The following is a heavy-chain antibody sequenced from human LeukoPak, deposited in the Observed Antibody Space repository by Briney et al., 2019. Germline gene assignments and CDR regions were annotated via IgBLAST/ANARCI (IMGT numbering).Heavy chain of an antibody. CDR1: GFNFNDYG. CDR3: VNGRGAFDY. V-gene: IGHV3-20*04. D-gene: IGHD2-15*01. CDR2: INCTGSSI. Sequence: GGSLRLSCAASGFNFNDYGMSWVRQAPGKGLEWVSCINCTGSSIGYADSVKGRFTISRDNAKNYLYLQMNSLRAEDNAVYYCVNGRGAFDYWGQGTLVTVSS. J-gene: IGHJ4*02.